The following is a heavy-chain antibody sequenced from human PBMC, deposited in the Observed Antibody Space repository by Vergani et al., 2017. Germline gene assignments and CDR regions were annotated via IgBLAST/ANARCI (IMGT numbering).Heavy chain of an antibody. V-gene: IGHV5-51*01. Sequence: EVPLVQSGAAVKKPGESLKISCKGSGYSFTSYWIGWVRQMPGKGLEWMGIIYPGDSDTRYSPSFQGQVTMSAAKSIETVYLQWRSLKTSDTGTYFCARAYNRGLGHFDYWGQGTRVTVS. J-gene: IGHJ4*02. D-gene: IGHD3-10*01. CDR1: GYSFTSYW. CDR2: IYPGDSDT. CDR3: ARAYNRGLGHFDY.